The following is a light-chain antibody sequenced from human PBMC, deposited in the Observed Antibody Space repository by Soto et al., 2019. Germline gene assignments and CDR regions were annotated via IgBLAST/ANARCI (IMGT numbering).Light chain of an antibody. CDR2: ATS. Sequence: DVQMTQSPSSLSASVGDRVTITCRASQSIRNWLAWYQQKPGKAPKSLIYATSTLQTGVPSRFSGSGSGTDFTLIISSLQPEDFAIYYCQQYDNFPPTIGGGTKVEI. V-gene: IGKV1D-16*01. CDR3: QQYDNFPPT. J-gene: IGKJ4*01. CDR1: QSIRNW.